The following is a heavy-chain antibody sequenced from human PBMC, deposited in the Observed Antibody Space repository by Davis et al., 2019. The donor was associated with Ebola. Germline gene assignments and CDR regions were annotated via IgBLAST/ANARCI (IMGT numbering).Heavy chain of an antibody. CDR3: AKGGGTSSSDFRRT. V-gene: IGHV3-23*01. CDR1: GFTFSSYW. Sequence: GESLKISCAASGFTFSSYWMSWVRQAPGKGLEWVSGISDSGGSLHYADSVKGRFTISRDNTKNTLYLQMNSLRAEDTAIYYCAKGGGTSSSDFRRTWGQGTLVTVSS. J-gene: IGHJ5*02. CDR2: ISDSGGSL. D-gene: IGHD6-6*01.